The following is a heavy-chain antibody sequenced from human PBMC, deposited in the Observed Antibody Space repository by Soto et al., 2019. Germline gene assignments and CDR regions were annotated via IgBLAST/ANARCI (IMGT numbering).Heavy chain of an antibody. Sequence: SETLSLTCTVSGGSISSGGHYWSWIRQHPGKGLEWIGYIYYSGSTYYNPSLKSRVTISVDTSKNQFSLKLSSVTAADTAVYYCARGSGYCSGGSCFGWFDPWGQGTLVTVSS. CDR2: IYYSGST. CDR1: GGSISSGGHY. D-gene: IGHD2-15*01. CDR3: ARGSGYCSGGSCFGWFDP. J-gene: IGHJ5*02. V-gene: IGHV4-31*03.